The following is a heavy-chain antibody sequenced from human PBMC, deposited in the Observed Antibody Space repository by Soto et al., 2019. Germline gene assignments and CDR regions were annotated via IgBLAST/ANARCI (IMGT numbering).Heavy chain of an antibody. D-gene: IGHD1-1*01. CDR1: GYTFTGYG. V-gene: IGHV1-18*01. CDR2: ISAYNGNT. Sequence: ASVKVSCKASGYTFTGYGISWVRQAPGQGLEWMGWISAYNGNTNYAQKLQGRVTMTTDTSTSTAYMELRSLRSDDTAVYYCARALNNWNAFDIWGQGTMVTVSS. CDR3: ARALNNWNAFDI. J-gene: IGHJ3*02.